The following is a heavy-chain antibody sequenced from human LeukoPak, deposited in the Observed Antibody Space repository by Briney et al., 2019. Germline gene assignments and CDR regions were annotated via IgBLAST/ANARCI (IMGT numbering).Heavy chain of an antibody. D-gene: IGHD5-18*01. CDR3: ARDLYSDTAMVPHDFYFGMDV. CDR1: QFTFSYYS. CDR2: ITSSANYI. J-gene: IGHJ6*02. Sequence: GGSLRLSCAASQFTFSYYSMHWVCQAPGKGLEWVSSITSSANYIYYADSVKGRFTISRDNAKNLLYLQMNSLRAEDTAVYYCARDLYSDTAMVPHDFYFGMDVWGQGTTVTVSS. V-gene: IGHV3-21*01.